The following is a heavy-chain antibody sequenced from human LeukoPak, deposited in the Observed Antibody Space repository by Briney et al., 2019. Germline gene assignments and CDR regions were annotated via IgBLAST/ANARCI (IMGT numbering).Heavy chain of an antibody. CDR2: IYSGGST. Sequence: PGRSLRLSCAASGFTVSSNYMSWVRQAPGKGLEWVSVIYSGGSTYYADSVKGRFTISRDNSKNTLYLQMNSLRAEDTAVYYCARDPLPYYYDSRWYWGQGTLVTVSS. CDR3: ARDPLPYYYDSRWY. CDR1: GFTVSSNY. J-gene: IGHJ4*02. D-gene: IGHD3-22*01. V-gene: IGHV3-66*01.